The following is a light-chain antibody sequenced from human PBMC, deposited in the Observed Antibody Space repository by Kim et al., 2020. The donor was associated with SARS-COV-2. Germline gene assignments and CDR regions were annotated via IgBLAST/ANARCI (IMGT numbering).Light chain of an antibody. J-gene: IGLJ1*01. CDR3: NSRDSSGYV. V-gene: IGLV3-19*01. Sequence: SSELTQDPAVSVALGQTVRITCQGDSLRSYYASWYQQKPGQAPVLVIYGKNNRPSGIPDRFSGSSSGNTASLTITGARAEDEADYYCNSRDSSGYVFGTGTKVTVL. CDR1: SLRSYY. CDR2: GKN.